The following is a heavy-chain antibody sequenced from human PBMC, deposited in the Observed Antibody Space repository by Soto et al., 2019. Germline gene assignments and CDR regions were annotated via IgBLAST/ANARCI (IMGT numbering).Heavy chain of an antibody. D-gene: IGHD6-13*01. CDR1: GGSISSYY. J-gene: IGHJ4*02. Sequence: QVQLQESGPGLVKPSETLSLTCTVSGGSISSYYWSWIRQPPGKGLEWIGYIYYSGSTNYNPSLKGRVTISVDTSKNQFSLKLSSVTAADTAVYYCARDRSSSWSFDYWGQGTLVTVSS. CDR2: IYYSGST. CDR3: ARDRSSSWSFDY. V-gene: IGHV4-59*01.